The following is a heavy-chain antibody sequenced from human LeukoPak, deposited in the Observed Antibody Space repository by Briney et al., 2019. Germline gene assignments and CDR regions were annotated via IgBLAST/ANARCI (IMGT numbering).Heavy chain of an antibody. CDR1: GFTFSSYA. Sequence: GALRLSCAASGFTFSSYAMSWVRQAPGKGLEWVSAISGSGGSTYYADSVKGRFTISRDNSKNTLYLQMNSLRAEDTAVYYCTRVGYCATTSCRTAFDIWGQGTMVTVSS. CDR3: TRVGYCATTSCRTAFDI. D-gene: IGHD2-2*01. CDR2: ISGSGGST. J-gene: IGHJ3*02. V-gene: IGHV3-23*01.